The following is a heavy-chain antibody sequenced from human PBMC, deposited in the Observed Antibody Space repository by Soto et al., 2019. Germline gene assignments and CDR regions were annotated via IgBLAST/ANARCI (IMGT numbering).Heavy chain of an antibody. D-gene: IGHD3-9*01. J-gene: IGHJ3*02. CDR2: ISSSSSYI. CDR3: ARGSYYDILTGYFFDAFDI. V-gene: IGHV3-21*01. Sequence: VGSLRLSCAASGFTFSSYSMNWVRQAPGKGLEWVSSISSSSSYIYYADSVKGRFTISRDNAKNSLYLQMNSLRAEDTAVYYCARGSYYDILTGYFFDAFDIWGQGTMVTVSS. CDR1: GFTFSSYS.